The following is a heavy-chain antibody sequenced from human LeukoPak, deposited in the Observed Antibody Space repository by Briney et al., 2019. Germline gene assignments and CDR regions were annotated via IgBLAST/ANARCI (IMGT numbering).Heavy chain of an antibody. CDR1: GYTFSNYG. D-gene: IGHD3-22*01. V-gene: IGHV1-18*01. CDR2: ISPYTGDT. J-gene: IGHJ5*02. CDR3: ARYRLSDSPINWFDP. Sequence: VASVKVSCKAFGYTFSNYGINWVRQAPGHGLEWMGWISPYTGDTRYTQTLQGRVTMTTDTSTSTADMELRSLRSDDSAVYYCARYRLSDSPINWFDPWGQGTLVTVSS.